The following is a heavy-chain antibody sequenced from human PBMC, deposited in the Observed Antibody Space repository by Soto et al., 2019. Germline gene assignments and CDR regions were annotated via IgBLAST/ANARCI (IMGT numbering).Heavy chain of an antibody. CDR2: MYYNGVT. Sequence: PSETLSLTCTVSGGSISGSYWGWIRQTPGKGLEWIGYMYYNGVTNYKPSLESRVTTSVDTSKNQFSLKLSSVTAADPAVYYFARDRSAPLGPEWYYFYGLDVWGQGTTVTSP. D-gene: IGHD3-3*01. J-gene: IGHJ6*02. V-gene: IGHV4-59*01. CDR1: GGSISGSY. CDR3: ARDRSAPLGPEWYYFYGLDV.